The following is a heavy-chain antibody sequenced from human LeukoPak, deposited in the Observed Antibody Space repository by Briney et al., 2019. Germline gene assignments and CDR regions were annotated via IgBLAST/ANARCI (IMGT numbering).Heavy chain of an antibody. D-gene: IGHD6-13*01. J-gene: IGHJ6*03. CDR1: GGSISSYY. CDR2: IYYSGST. Sequence: SETLSLTCTVSGGSISSYYWSWIRQPPGKGLEWIGYIYYSGSTNYNPSLKSRVTISVDTSKSQFSLKLGSVTAADTAVYYCARTTEAHSWRTRYYDYYMDVWGKGTTVTVSS. CDR3: ARTTEAHSWRTRYYDYYMDV. V-gene: IGHV4-59*01.